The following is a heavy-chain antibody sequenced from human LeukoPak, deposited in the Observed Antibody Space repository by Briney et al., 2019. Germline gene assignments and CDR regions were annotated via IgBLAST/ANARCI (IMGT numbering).Heavy chain of an antibody. V-gene: IGHV3-30*02. CDR2: IRYDGSNK. D-gene: IGHD3-10*01. Sequence: GGSLRLSCAASGFTFSSYGMHWVRQAPGKGLEWVAFIRYDGSNKYYADSVKGRFTISRDNSKNTLYLQMNSLRAEDTAVYYCARDGVNSSGSYYNLYYYYYGMDVWGQGTTVTVSS. CDR1: GFTFSSYG. CDR3: ARDGVNSSGSYYNLYYYYYGMDV. J-gene: IGHJ6*02.